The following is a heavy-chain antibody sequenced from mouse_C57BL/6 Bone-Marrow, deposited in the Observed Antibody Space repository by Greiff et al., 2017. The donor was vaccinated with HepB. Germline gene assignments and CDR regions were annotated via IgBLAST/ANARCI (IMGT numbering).Heavy chain of an antibody. V-gene: IGHV6-6*01. CDR2: IRNKANNHAT. D-gene: IGHD1-1*01. Sequence: EVQVVESGGGLVQPGGSMKLSCAASGFTFSDAWMDWVRQSPEKGLEWVAEIRNKANNHATYYAESVKGRFTISRDDSKSSVYLQMNSLRAEDTGIYYCTPRGGTTFADWGQGTLVTVSA. CDR3: TPRGGTTFAD. J-gene: IGHJ3*01. CDR1: GFTFSDAW.